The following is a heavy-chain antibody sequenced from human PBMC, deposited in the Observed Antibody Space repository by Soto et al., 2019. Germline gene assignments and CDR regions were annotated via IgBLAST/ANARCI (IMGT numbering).Heavy chain of an antibody. CDR2: ISGSGGST. D-gene: IGHD2-21*02. CDR3: AKIPTYCGGDCVPYGMDV. Sequence: GGSLRLSCAASGFTFSSYAMSWVRQAPGKGLEWVSAISGSGGSTYYADSVKGRFTISRDNSKNTLYLQMNSLRAEDTAVYYCAKIPTYCGGDCVPYGMDVWGQGTTVTVSS. V-gene: IGHV3-23*01. J-gene: IGHJ6*02. CDR1: GFTFSSYA.